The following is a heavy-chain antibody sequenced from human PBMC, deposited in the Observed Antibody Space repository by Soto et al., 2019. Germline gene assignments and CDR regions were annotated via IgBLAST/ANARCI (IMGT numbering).Heavy chain of an antibody. J-gene: IGHJ4*02. Sequence: EVQLLDSGGGLVQPGGSLRLSCEASGFTFSSYAMNWVRQAPGKGLQWVSGISSAGGSTYYADSVKGRFTISRDNSKNMLYLQMSSRTGDDTAVYYCARDRRTPDSWGQGTLVTVSS. V-gene: IGHV3-23*01. CDR3: ARDRRTPDS. CDR1: GFTFSSYA. CDR2: ISSAGGST.